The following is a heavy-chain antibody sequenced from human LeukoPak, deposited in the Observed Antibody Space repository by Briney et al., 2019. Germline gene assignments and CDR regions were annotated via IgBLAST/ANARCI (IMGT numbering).Heavy chain of an antibody. J-gene: IGHJ5*02. CDR3: ARPSLYSPRAWFDP. CDR2: ISSSSSTI. CDR1: GFTFSSYS. V-gene: IGHV3-48*01. Sequence: PGGSLRLSCAASGFTFSSYSMNWVRQAPWKGLEWVSYISSSSSTIYYADSVKGRFTISRDNAKNSLYLQMNSLRAEDTAVYYCARPSLYSPRAWFDPWGQGTLVTVSS. D-gene: IGHD6-13*01.